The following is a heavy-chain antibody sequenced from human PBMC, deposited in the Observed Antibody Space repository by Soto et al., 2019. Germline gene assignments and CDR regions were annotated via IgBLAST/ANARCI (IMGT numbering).Heavy chain of an antibody. J-gene: IGHJ3*02. CDR2: INHSGST. Sequence: SETLSLTCAVYGGSFSGYYWSWIRQPPGKGLEWIGEINHSGSTNYNPSLKSRVTISVDTFKNQFSLKLSSVTAADTAVYYCAVIAVAGDAFEIWGQGTMVTVSS. D-gene: IGHD6-19*01. V-gene: IGHV4-34*01. CDR1: GGSFSGYY. CDR3: AVIAVAGDAFEI.